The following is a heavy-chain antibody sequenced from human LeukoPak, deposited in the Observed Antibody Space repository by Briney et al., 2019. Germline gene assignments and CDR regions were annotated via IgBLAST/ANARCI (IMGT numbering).Heavy chain of an antibody. J-gene: IGHJ4*02. D-gene: IGHD3-9*01. CDR1: GASVSSSIYY. CDR3: ASRNDILTGYVFYF. CDR2: IYYSGST. Sequence: SETLSLTCTVSGASVSSSIYYWGWIHQPPGKGLEWIGSIYYSGSTSYNPSLKSRVTISVDTSKNQFSLKLTSVTAADRAVYYCASRNDILTGYVFYFWGQGTLVTVSS. V-gene: IGHV4-39*01.